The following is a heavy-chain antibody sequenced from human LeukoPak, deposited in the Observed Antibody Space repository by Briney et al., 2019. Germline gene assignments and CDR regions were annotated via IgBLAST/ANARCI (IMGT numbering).Heavy chain of an antibody. CDR2: ISYDGSNK. D-gene: IGHD3-9*01. V-gene: IGHV3-30*18. CDR1: GFTFSRHG. CDR3: AKDPRGTLSGYFDY. J-gene: IGHJ4*02. Sequence: GGSLRLSCAASGFTFSRHGMHSVRQAPGKGLEWVAVISYDGSNKYYADSVKGRFTISRDNSENTLYLQMNSLRAEDTAVYYCAKDPRGTLSGYFDYWGQGTLVTVSS.